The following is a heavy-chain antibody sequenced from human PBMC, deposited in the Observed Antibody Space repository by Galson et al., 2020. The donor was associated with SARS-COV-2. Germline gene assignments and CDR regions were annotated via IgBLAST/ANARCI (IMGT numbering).Heavy chain of an antibody. CDR3: ARHDSVVGYFDY. CDR2: VYYNGNT. V-gene: IGHV4-59*08. J-gene: IGHJ4*02. D-gene: IGHD6-19*01. CDR1: GGSFSRYY. Sequence: SETLSLTCTLPGGSFSRYYGSWIRQPPGKGLEWIGYVYYNGNTNYNHSLKSRVSISVDTSENQFSLKLGSVTAADTAVYYCARHDSVVGYFDYWGQGALVTVSS.